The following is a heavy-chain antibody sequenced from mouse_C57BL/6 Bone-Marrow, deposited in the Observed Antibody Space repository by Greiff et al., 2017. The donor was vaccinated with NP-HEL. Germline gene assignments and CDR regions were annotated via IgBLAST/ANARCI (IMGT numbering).Heavy chain of an antibody. CDR1: GFTFSDFY. J-gene: IGHJ2*01. Sequence: EVKLMESGGGLVQSGRSLRLSCATSGFTFSDFYMEWVRQAPGKGLEWIAASRNKANDYTTEYSASVKGRFIVSRDTSQSILYLQMNALRAEDTAIYYCARDATLGLDYWGQGTTLTVSS. CDR3: ARDATLGLDY. D-gene: IGHD4-1*01. CDR2: SRNKANDYTT. V-gene: IGHV7-1*01.